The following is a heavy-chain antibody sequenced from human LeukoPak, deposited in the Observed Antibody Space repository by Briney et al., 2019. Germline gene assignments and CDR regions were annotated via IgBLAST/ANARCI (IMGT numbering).Heavy chain of an antibody. CDR2: ISGSGGST. D-gene: IGHD1-20*01. V-gene: IGHV3-23*01. CDR1: GFTFSSYA. J-gene: IGHJ4*02. CDR3: AKPKDNSLYCFDY. Sequence: TGGSLRLSCAASGFTFSSYAMTWVRQAPGKGLEWVSGISGSGGSTYYADSVKGRFTISRDNSKNTLYLQMSSLRAEDTAVYYCAKPKDNSLYCFDYWGQGTLVTVSS.